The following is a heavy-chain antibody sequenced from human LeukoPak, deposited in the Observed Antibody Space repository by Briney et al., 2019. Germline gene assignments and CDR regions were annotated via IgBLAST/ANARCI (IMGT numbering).Heavy chain of an antibody. CDR3: AIGRTRWVKEEYDY. J-gene: IGHJ4*02. D-gene: IGHD2/OR15-2a*01. Sequence: GGSLRLSCAASGFTFSSYAMSWVRQAPGKGLEWVSAISGSGGSTYYADSVKGRFAMSRDNTKKTLFLQMNSLRTEYTAVYYCAIGRTRWVKEEYDYWGQGTLVTVSS. CDR2: ISGSGGST. CDR1: GFTFSSYA. V-gene: IGHV3-23*01.